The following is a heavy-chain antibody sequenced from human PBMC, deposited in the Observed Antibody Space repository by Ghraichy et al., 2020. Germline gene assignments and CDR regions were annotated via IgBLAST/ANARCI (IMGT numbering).Heavy chain of an antibody. D-gene: IGHD3-3*01. J-gene: IGHJ4*02. CDR3: ASSTIFGVVITMLGY. Sequence: SETLSLTCTVSGGSISSSSYYWGWIRQPPGKGLEWIGSIYYSGSTYYNPSLKSRVTISVDTSKNQFSLKLSSVTAADTAVYYCASSTIFGVVITMLGYWGQGTLVTVSS. CDR1: GGSISSSSYY. V-gene: IGHV4-39*07. CDR2: IYYSGST.